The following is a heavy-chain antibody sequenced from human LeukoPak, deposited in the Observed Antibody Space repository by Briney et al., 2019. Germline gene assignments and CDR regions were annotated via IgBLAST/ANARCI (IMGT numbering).Heavy chain of an antibody. CDR1: GFTFSGYG. D-gene: IGHD3-22*01. J-gene: IGHJ4*02. CDR3: AKGWYYYDSSGYYPFDY. Sequence: GGSLRLSCAASGFTFSGYGMHWVRQAPGKGLEWVAVISYDGSNKYYTDSVKGRFTISRDNSKNTLSLQMNSLRAEDTAVYYCAKGWYYYDSSGYYPFDYWGQGTLVTVSS. V-gene: IGHV3-30*18. CDR2: ISYDGSNK.